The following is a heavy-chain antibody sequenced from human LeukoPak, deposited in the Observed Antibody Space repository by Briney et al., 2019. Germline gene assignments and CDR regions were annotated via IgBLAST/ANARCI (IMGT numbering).Heavy chain of an antibody. J-gene: IGHJ4*02. V-gene: IGHV3-48*04. CDR3: ASSTMVRGVMDY. CDR1: GFTFSSYG. D-gene: IGHD3-10*01. Sequence: GGSLRLSCAASGFTFSSYGMSWVRQAPGKGLEWVSYISSSGSTIYYADSVKGRFTISRDNAKNSLYLQMNSLRAEDTAVYYCASSTMVRGVMDYWGQGTLVTVSS. CDR2: ISSSGSTI.